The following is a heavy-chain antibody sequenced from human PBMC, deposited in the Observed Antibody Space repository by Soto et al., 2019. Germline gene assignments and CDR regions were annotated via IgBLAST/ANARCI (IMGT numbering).Heavy chain of an antibody. J-gene: IGHJ2*01. CDR3: ASTRDYWYFDL. V-gene: IGHV4-4*02. D-gene: IGHD2-2*01. Sequence: QVQLQESGPGLVKPSGTLSLTCAVSGGSISSSNWWSWVRQPPGKGQEWIGEIYHSGSTNYNPSLKNRLTMSVNKSMNHFSLRVTSVTAADTAVYYCASTRDYWYFDLWGRGTLVTVSS. CDR1: GGSISSSNW. CDR2: IYHSGST.